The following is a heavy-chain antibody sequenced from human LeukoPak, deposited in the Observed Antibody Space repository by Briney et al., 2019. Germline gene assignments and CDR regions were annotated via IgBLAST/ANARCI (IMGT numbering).Heavy chain of an antibody. D-gene: IGHD1-26*01. J-gene: IGHJ4*02. CDR2: MYSYGST. CDR1: GDSISSFY. V-gene: IGHV4-59*08. Sequence: SETLSLTCTVSGDSISSFYWSWIRQPPGKELEWIGFMYSYGSTNYNPSLKSRVTMSIDTSKNQFSLKVNSVTAADTAMYYCARKVGMSFDYWGQGSLVTVSS. CDR3: ARKVGMSFDY.